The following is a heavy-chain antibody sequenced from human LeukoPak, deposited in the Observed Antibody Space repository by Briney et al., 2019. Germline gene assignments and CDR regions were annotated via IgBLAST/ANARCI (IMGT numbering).Heavy chain of an antibody. CDR3: ARDVLGDYDY. Sequence: GGSLRLSCAASGFTFSSYSMNWVRQAPGKGLEWISYITPSSSSIYYADSVRGRFTTSRDNAKNSMYLQMNSLRTEDTAAYYCARDVLGDYDYWGQGTLVSVSS. CDR2: ITPSSSSI. CDR1: GFTFSSYS. D-gene: IGHD4-17*01. J-gene: IGHJ4*02. V-gene: IGHV3-48*01.